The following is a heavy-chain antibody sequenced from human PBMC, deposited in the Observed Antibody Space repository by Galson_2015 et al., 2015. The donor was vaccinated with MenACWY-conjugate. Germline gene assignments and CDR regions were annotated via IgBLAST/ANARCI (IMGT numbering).Heavy chain of an antibody. CDR2: IRYDGSNK. V-gene: IGHV3-30*02. CDR3: AKDTHGAGSYEVTFDY. D-gene: IGHD3-10*01. J-gene: IGHJ4*02. Sequence: SLRLSCAASGFTFSSYGMHWVRQAPGKGLEWVAFIRYDGSNKYYADSVKGRFTISRDNSRNTLYLQMNSLRAEDTAVYYCAKDTHGAGSYEVTFDYWGQGTLVTVSS. CDR1: GFTFSSYG.